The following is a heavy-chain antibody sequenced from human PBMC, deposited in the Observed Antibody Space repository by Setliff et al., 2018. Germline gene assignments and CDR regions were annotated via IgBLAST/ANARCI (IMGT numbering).Heavy chain of an antibody. J-gene: IGHJ4*02. CDR1: GYTFGAHY. D-gene: IGHD5-12*01. Sequence: ASVKVSCKASGYTFGAHYIHWVRQAPGQGFEWMGWINPKSGGTRYAQKFQGRVTMTRDTSISSAFMELSSLRSDDTAVYYCARDQYSGYNYGPDYWGQGTLVTVSS. V-gene: IGHV1-2*02. CDR3: ARDQYSGYNYGPDY. CDR2: INPKSGGT.